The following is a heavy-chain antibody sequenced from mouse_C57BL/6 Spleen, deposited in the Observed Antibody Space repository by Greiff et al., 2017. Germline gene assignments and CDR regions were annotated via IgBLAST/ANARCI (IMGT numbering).Heavy chain of an antibody. D-gene: IGHD1-1*01. CDR2: IHPNSGST. Sequence: QVQPQQPGAELVKPGASVKLSCKASGYTFTSYWMHWVKQRPGQGLEWIGMIHPNSGSTNYNEKFKSKATLTVDKSSSTAYMQLSSLTSEDSAVYYCAREGSKDWYFDVWGTGTTVTVSS. J-gene: IGHJ1*03. V-gene: IGHV1-64*01. CDR1: GYTFTSYW. CDR3: AREGSKDWYFDV.